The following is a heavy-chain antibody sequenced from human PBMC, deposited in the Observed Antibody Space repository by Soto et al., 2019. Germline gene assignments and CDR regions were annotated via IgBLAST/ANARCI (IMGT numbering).Heavy chain of an antibody. CDR2: IDPSDSYT. CDR1: GYSFTIYF. V-gene: IGHV5-10-1*01. D-gene: IGHD5-18*01. Sequence: SLKISCKCSGYSFTIYFISWVRHMPGKGLEWMGRIDPSDSYTNYSPSFQGHVTISADKSISTAYLQWSSLKASDAAMYYCARHMDSYGPLFDYWGQGTLVTVSS. CDR3: ARHMDSYGPLFDY. J-gene: IGHJ4*02.